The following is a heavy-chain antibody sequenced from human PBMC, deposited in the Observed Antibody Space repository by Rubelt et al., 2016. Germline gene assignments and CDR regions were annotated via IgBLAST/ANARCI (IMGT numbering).Heavy chain of an antibody. Sequence: VQLVESGGGVVQPGRSLRLSCAASGFTFSSYWMSWVRQAPGKGLEWVANIKQDGSENYYVDSVKGRFTISRDNAKNALYLQMNSLRAEDTAVYYCARDRGDYRIDWYFDLWGRGTLVTVSS. CDR2: IKQDGSEN. J-gene: IGHJ2*01. V-gene: IGHV3-7*01. D-gene: IGHD4-17*01. CDR1: GFTFSSYW. CDR3: ARDRGDYRIDWYFDL.